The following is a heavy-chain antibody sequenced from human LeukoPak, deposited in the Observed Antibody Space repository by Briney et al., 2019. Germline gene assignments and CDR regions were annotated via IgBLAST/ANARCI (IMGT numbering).Heavy chain of an antibody. D-gene: IGHD2-2*01. V-gene: IGHV4-59*08. Sequence: SETLSLTCTVSGGSISNYYWSWIRQPPGKELEWIGYIYYSGSTNYNPSLKSRVTISVDTSMNQFSLKLSSVTAADTAVYYCARHIGSTTSRGLFDPWGQGTLVTVSS. CDR1: GGSISNYY. CDR3: ARHIGSTTSRGLFDP. J-gene: IGHJ5*02. CDR2: IYYSGST.